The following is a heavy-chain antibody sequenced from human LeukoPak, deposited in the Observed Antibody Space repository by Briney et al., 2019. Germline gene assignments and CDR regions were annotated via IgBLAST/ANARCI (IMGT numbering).Heavy chain of an antibody. CDR2: IYTRGST. J-gene: IGHJ3*02. CDR1: GGSISSYY. Sequence: SETLSLTCTVSGGSISSYYWSWIRQPPGKGLECIGYIYTRGSTNYTPSLKSRVTISVDTSKNQFSLKLSSVTAADTAVYYCGARGGFGELLGAFDIWDQGTMVTVSS. V-gene: IGHV4-4*09. CDR3: GARGGFGELLGAFDI. D-gene: IGHD3-10*01.